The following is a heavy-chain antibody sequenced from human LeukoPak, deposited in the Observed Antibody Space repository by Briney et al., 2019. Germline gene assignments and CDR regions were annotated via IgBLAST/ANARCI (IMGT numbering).Heavy chain of an antibody. CDR1: GFTFSSYG. J-gene: IGHJ6*03. V-gene: IGHV3-33*01. Sequence: PGRSLRLSCAASGFTFSSYGMHWVRQAPGKGLEWVAVIWYDGSNKYYADSVKGRFTISRDNSKNTLCLQMNSLRAEDTAVYYCARGSKKTYYMDVWGKGTTVTVSS. CDR3: ARGSKKTYYMDV. CDR2: IWYDGSNK.